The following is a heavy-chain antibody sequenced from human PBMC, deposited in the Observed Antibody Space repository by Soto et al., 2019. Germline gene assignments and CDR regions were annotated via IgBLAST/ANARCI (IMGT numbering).Heavy chain of an antibody. J-gene: IGHJ4*02. CDR2: IKSDGTVT. V-gene: IGHV3-74*01. D-gene: IGHD3-3*01. Sequence: EVQLVESGGGLVQPGGSLRLSCVVSGITFSTYRMHWVRQAPGKGLVWVSHIKSDGTVTHYTDSVRGRFIISRDNAKNTLFLQMNSLRDEDTAVYYCARENYDFWSGYYLDYWGQGTLVTVSS. CDR3: ARENYDFWSGYYLDY. CDR1: GITFSTYR.